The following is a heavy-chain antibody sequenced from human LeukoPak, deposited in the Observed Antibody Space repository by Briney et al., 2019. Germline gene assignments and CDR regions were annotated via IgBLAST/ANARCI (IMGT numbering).Heavy chain of an antibody. CDR2: IKQDGSDK. V-gene: IGHV3-7*01. J-gene: IGHJ4*02. Sequence: HPGGSLRLSCGASGFTFSKYWMHWVRQAPGKGLEWVATIKQDGSDKYYMDSVRGRFTISRDNAKNSLYLQMNSLRAEDTAVYFCASLNWWEETAIDCWGQGTLVSVSS. CDR1: GFTFSKYW. D-gene: IGHD1-26*01. CDR3: ASLNWWEETAIDC.